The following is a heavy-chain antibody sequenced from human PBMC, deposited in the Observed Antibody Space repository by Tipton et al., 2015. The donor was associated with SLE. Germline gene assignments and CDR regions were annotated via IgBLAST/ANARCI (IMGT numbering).Heavy chain of an antibody. CDR3: AKDWESSGSFFPWHFFDP. D-gene: IGHD3-22*01. V-gene: IGHV3-23*01. CDR1: GFTLRSHA. CDR2: ISGSGGST. Sequence: SLRLSCAASGFTLRSHALSWVRQAPGKGLEWVSGISGSGGSTYYADSVKGRFTISRDNSKDTVHLQMNSLRAEDTAVYYCAKDWESSGSFFPWHFFDPWCQGSLVTVSS. J-gene: IGHJ5*02.